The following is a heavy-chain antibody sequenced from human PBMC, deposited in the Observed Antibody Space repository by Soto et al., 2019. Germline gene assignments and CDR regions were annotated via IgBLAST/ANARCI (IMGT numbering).Heavy chain of an antibody. J-gene: IGHJ4*02. V-gene: IGHV3-23*01. CDR3: AKARCTTSNCYVPDY. Sequence: GGSLRLSCAASGSSFRTYTMSWVRRAPGKGLEWVSAISGSGGSPSYADSVQGRFTISRDNPKKTLYLQMNSLRAEDTAVYYCAKARCTTSNCYVPDYWGQGTLVTVSS. CDR1: GSSFRTYT. D-gene: IGHD2-8*01. CDR2: ISGSGGSP.